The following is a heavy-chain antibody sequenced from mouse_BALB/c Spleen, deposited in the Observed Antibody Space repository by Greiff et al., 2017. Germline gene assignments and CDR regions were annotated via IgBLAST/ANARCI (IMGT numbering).Heavy chain of an antibody. CDR2: IWGGGST. V-gene: IGHV2-6-5*01. CDR3: AKCDYDYDGFAY. D-gene: IGHD2-4*01. Sequence: VKLLESGPGLVEPSQSLSITCTVSGFSLTDYGVSWLRQHPGKGLEWLGVIWGGGSTNYNSAPISRLSIIKDNSKSQVFLKMNSLQTDDTAMYYCAKCDYDYDGFAYWGQGTLVTVSA. CDR1: GFSLTDYG. J-gene: IGHJ3*01.